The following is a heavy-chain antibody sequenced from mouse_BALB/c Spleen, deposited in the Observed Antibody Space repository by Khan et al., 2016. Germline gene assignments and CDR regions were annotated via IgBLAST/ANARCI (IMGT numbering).Heavy chain of an antibody. D-gene: IGHD2-1*01. CDR1: GYTFSDYE. CDR3: TREGIFYGTYDFDS. V-gene: IGHV1-15*01. CDR2: IDPETGGT. Sequence: VQLQESGAELVRPGASVTLSCKASGYTFSDYEMHWVKQTPVHGLQWIGSIDPETGGTAYNQKFKGQATLTAGRSSSTSYMELRSLTSEDSAVYYCTREGIFYGTYDFDSWGQGTTLTVSS. J-gene: IGHJ2*01.